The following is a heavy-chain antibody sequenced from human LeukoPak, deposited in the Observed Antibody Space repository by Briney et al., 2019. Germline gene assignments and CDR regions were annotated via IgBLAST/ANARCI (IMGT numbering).Heavy chain of an antibody. D-gene: IGHD6-19*01. J-gene: IGHJ4*02. Sequence: GGSLRLSCAASGFTFSNAWMSWVRQAPGKGLEWVGRIKSKTDGGTTDYAAPVKGRFTISRDDSKNTLYLQMNSLKTEDTAVYYCTTDKVGFVAGYYSDYWGQGTLVTVSS. V-gene: IGHV3-15*01. CDR1: GFTFSNAW. CDR2: IKSKTDGGTT. CDR3: TTDKVGFVAGYYSDY.